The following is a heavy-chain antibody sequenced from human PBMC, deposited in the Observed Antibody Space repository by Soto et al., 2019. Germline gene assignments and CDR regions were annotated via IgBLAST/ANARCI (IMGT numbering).Heavy chain of an antibody. V-gene: IGHV3-23*01. CDR3: AKDPHGDYLLNWFDP. CDR1: GFTFSSYA. CDR2: ISGSGGST. D-gene: IGHD4-17*01. J-gene: IGHJ5*02. Sequence: EVQLLESGGGLVQPGGSLRLSCAASGFTFSSYAMTWVRQAPGKGLEWVSVISGSGGSTYYADSVKGRFTISRDNSKNTPYLQMYSLRAEDTAVYYCAKDPHGDYLLNWFDPWGQGTLVTVSS.